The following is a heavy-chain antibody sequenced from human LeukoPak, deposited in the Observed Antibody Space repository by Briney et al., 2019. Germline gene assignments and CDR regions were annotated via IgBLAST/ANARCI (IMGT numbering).Heavy chain of an antibody. D-gene: IGHD6-19*01. CDR3: ARVGGGSSGWYP. CDR1: GGSISNYY. J-gene: IGHJ4*02. V-gene: IGHV4-59*01. Sequence: PSETLSLTCTVSGGSISNYYWSWIRQPPGKGLEWIGYIYSSGTTNYNPSLKSRVTISVDTSKNQFSLKLRSVTAADTAVYYCARVGGGSSGWYPWGQGTLVTVSS. CDR2: IYSSGTT.